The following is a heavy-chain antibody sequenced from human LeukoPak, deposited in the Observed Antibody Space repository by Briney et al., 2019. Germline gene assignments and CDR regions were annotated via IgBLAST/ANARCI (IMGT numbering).Heavy chain of an antibody. CDR1: GFTFSSYA. V-gene: IGHV3-30*04. CDR2: ISFDGSNK. CDR3: AGDEGYCSSTSCDNYYGMDV. J-gene: IGHJ6*04. Sequence: GGSLRLSCAASGFTFSSYAMHWVRQAPGKGLEWVAVISFDGSNKYYADSVKGRFTISRDNSKNTLYLQMNSLRAEDTAVYYCAGDEGYCSSTSCDNYYGMDVWGKGTTVTVSS. D-gene: IGHD2-2*02.